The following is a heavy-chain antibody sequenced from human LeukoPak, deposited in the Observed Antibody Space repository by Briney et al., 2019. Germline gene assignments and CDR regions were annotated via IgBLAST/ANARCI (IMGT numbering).Heavy chain of an antibody. D-gene: IGHD4-17*01. J-gene: IGHJ5*02. CDR2: INSDGSST. CDR3: ARETTVTGWFDP. V-gene: IGHV3-74*01. CDR1: GFTFSSNR. Sequence: PGGSLRLSCSASGFTFSSNRMHWVRQPPGKGLVWVSRINSDGSSTSYADSVKGRFTISRDNAKNTLYLQMNSLRAEDTAVYYCARETTVTGWFDPWGQGTLVTVSS.